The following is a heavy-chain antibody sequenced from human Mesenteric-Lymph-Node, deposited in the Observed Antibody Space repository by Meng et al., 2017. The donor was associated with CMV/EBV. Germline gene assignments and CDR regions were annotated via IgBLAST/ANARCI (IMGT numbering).Heavy chain of an antibody. V-gene: IGHV4-34*01. Sequence: LTCAVYGGSFSGYYWSWIRQPPGKGLEWIGEIYHSGSTNYNPSLKSRVTISVDKSKNQFSLKLSSVTAADTAVYYCARVWVDYFDYWGQGTLVTVSS. J-gene: IGHJ4*02. D-gene: IGHD3-16*01. CDR2: IYHSGST. CDR1: GGSFSGYY. CDR3: ARVWVDYFDY.